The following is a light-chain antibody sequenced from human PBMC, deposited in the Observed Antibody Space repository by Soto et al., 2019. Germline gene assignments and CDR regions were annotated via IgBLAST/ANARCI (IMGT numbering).Light chain of an antibody. CDR1: QTISSW. CDR2: KAS. J-gene: IGKJ1*01. CDR3: QHYNGYSEA. Sequence: DIQLTQSPSFLSASVGDIVTITCRASQTISSWLAWYQQKPGKAPKLLIYKASTLKSGVPSRFSGSGSGTEFTLTISSLQPDDFATYYCQHYNGYSEAFGQGTKVDIK. V-gene: IGKV1-5*03.